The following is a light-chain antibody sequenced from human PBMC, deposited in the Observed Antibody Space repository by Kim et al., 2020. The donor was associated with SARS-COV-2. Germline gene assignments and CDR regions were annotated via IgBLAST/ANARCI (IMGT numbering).Light chain of an antibody. J-gene: IGLJ3*02. Sequence: VSPGQTASITCSGDKLGDKYASWYQQRPGQSPVLVIYEDTKRPSGIPERFSGSNYGNTATLTISGTQAMDEADYYCQAWDSTTALVFGGGTQLTVL. CDR2: EDT. CDR1: KLGDKY. V-gene: IGLV3-1*01. CDR3: QAWDSTTALV.